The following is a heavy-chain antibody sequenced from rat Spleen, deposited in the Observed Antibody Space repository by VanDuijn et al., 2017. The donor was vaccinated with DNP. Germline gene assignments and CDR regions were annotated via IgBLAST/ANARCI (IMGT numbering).Heavy chain of an antibody. V-gene: IGHV5-7*01. D-gene: IGHD1-3*01. J-gene: IGHJ4*01. CDR1: GFTFRDYY. CDR2: IIYDGSTT. CDR3: ARFNGYYYAMDA. Sequence: EVQLVESGGGLVQPGRSLKLSCAASGFTFRDYYMAWVRQAPKKGLEWVATIIYDGSTTYYGDSVKGRFTISRDDAKSTLYLQMESLRSEYTATYVCARFNGYYYAMDAWGERTSVTVSS.